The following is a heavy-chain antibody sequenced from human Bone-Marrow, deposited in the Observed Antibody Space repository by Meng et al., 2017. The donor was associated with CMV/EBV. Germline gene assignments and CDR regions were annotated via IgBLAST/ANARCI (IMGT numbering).Heavy chain of an antibody. J-gene: IGHJ5*02. Sequence: SETLSLTCAVYGGSFSGYYWSWIRQPPGKGLEWIGEINHSGSTNYNPSLKSRVTISVDTSKNQFSLKLSSVTAADTAVYYCARGGPLFRWFEPWGQGTLVTVSS. CDR1: GGSFSGYY. CDR2: INHSGST. V-gene: IGHV4-34*01. CDR3: ARGGPLFRWFEP. D-gene: IGHD2/OR15-2a*01.